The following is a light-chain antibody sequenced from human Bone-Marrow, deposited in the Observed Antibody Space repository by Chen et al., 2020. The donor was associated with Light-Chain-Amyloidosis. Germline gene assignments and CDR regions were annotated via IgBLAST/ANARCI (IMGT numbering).Light chain of an antibody. CDR2: EDD. J-gene: IGLJ3*02. CDR3: QSYQGSSQGV. V-gene: IGLV6-57*01. CDR1: SGSIATNY. Sequence: NFMLTQPHPVSESPGPTVNISCTRSSGSIATNYVQWYQQRPGSSPTTVIYEDDQRPSGVPDRFSGSIDRSSNSASLTISGLKTEDEADYYCQSYQGSSQGVFGGGTKLTVL.